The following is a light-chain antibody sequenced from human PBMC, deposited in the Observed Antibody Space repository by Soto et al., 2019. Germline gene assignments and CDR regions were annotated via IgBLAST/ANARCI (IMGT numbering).Light chain of an antibody. V-gene: IGKV1-6*02. CDR1: QDIRNE. CDR2: GTS. J-gene: IGKJ1*01. Sequence: AIQMTQSPSSMSASIGDRVTMTCRASQDIRNEVGWYQERPGKAPKLLVYGTSYLESGVPSRFSGGGSGTDFTLTISSLQPEDFATYYCLQDNSYPRTFGQGTTVEI. CDR3: LQDNSYPRT.